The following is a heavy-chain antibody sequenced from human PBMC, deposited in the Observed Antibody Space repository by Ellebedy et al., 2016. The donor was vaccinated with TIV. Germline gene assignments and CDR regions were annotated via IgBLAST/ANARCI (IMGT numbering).Heavy chain of an antibody. CDR2: INHSGST. CDR3: ARDPATTVSEYNWFDP. Sequence: GSLRLSXAVYGGSFSGYYWSWIRQPPGKGLEWIGEINHSGSTNYNPSLKSRVTISVDTSKNQFSLKLSSVTAADTAVYYCARDPATTVSEYNWFDPWGQGTLVTVSS. J-gene: IGHJ5*02. V-gene: IGHV4-34*01. D-gene: IGHD4-17*01. CDR1: GGSFSGYY.